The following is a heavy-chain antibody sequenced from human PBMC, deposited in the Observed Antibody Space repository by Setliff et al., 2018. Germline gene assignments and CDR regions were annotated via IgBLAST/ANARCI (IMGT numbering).Heavy chain of an antibody. V-gene: IGHV5-10-1*01. J-gene: IGHJ4*02. CDR1: GYNFGTYW. CDR2: IGPSDSYT. Sequence: GESLKISCKGSGYNFGTYWINWVRQMPGRGLEWMGRIGPSDSYTNYNPSFQGHVTLSADKSSGTAFLQWSSLKASDTAMYYCARAPEATSTSYYNPFDSWGQGTLVTVS. CDR3: ARAPEATSTSYYNPFDS. D-gene: IGHD3-10*01.